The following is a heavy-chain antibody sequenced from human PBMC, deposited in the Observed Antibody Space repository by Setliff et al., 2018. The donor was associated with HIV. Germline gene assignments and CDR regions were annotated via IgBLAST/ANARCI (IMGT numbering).Heavy chain of an antibody. D-gene: IGHD3-10*01. Sequence: SETLSLTCTVSGGSISNYYWNWVRQTPGKGLEWIGYIYESAYSHYTVSLRSRVTISMDTSKNQFSLTLRSVTAADRAVYYCARAQMHRGVVAWSLYYFDYWGQGALVTVSS. CDR1: GGSISNYY. CDR3: ARAQMHRGVVAWSLYYFDY. CDR2: IYESAYS. J-gene: IGHJ4*02. V-gene: IGHV4-59*01.